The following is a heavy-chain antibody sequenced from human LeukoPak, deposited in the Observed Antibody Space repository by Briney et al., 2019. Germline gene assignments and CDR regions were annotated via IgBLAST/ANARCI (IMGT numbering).Heavy chain of an antibody. CDR1: GFTFSSYS. Sequence: GGSLRLSCAASGFTFSSYSIHWVRQAPGKGLEWVAVISFDGSDKYYADSVKGRFTISRDKSQNMVFPQMKSLRLEDTAVYYCARGGIAELEYYYYGLDVWGQGTTVTVSS. J-gene: IGHJ6*02. CDR3: ARGGIAELEYYYYGLDV. CDR2: ISFDGSDK. V-gene: IGHV3-30-3*01. D-gene: IGHD6-13*01.